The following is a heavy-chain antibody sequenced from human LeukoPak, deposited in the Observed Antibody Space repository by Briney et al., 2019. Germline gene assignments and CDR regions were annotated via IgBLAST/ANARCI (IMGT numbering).Heavy chain of an antibody. V-gene: IGHV3-23*01. CDR1: GFTFSSYG. J-gene: IGHJ6*03. CDR3: AKVGMITFGGVIAPGDYMDV. Sequence: TGGTLRLSCAASGFTFSSYGMSWVRQAPGKGLEWVSAISGSGGSTYYADSVKGRFTISRDNSKNTLYLQMNSLRAEDTAVYYCAKVGMITFGGVIAPGDYMDVWGKGTTVTISS. CDR2: ISGSGGST. D-gene: IGHD3-16*02.